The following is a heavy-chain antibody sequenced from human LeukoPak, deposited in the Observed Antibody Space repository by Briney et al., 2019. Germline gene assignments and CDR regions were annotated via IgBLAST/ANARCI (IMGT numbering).Heavy chain of an antibody. V-gene: IGHV3-15*01. CDR2: IKSKTDGGTT. J-gene: IGHJ4*02. CDR1: GFTFSNAW. D-gene: IGHD3-10*01. Sequence: GGSLRLSCAASGFTFSNAWMSWVRQAPGKGLEWVGRIKSKTDGGTTDYAAPVKGRFTISRDDSKNTLYLQMNSLKTEDTAVYYCTTAGGYYGSGSYFYWGQGTLVTVSS. CDR3: TTAGGYYGSGSYFY.